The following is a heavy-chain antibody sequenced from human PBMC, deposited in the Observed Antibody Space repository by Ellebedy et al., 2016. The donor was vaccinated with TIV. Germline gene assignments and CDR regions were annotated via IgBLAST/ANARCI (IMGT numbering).Heavy chain of an antibody. Sequence: GGSLRLSCAASGFTVSSNYMSWVRQAPGKGLEWVSVIYSGGSTYYADSVQGRFTISRDNSKNTLYLQMNSLRAEDTAVYYCARDIGGSWGAYFDYWGQGTLVTVSS. V-gene: IGHV3-66*01. CDR2: IYSGGST. J-gene: IGHJ4*02. CDR3: ARDIGGSWGAYFDY. CDR1: GFTVSSNY. D-gene: IGHD1-26*01.